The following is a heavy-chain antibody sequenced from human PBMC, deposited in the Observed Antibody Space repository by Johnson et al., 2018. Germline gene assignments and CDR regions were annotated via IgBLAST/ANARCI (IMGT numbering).Heavy chain of an antibody. J-gene: IGHJ6*03. CDR1: GFTFSSYG. CDR3: AKDQSSRWYAFTYYYMDG. V-gene: IGHV3-30*18. Sequence: QLVESGGGVVQPGRSLRLSCAASGFTFSSYGMHWVRQAPGKGLEWVAVISYDGSNKYYADPVKGRFTLSRDNSKNTLYLQMNSLRAEDTAVYYCAKDQSSRWYAFTYYYMDGWGKGTTVTVSS. D-gene: IGHD6-13*01. CDR2: ISYDGSNK.